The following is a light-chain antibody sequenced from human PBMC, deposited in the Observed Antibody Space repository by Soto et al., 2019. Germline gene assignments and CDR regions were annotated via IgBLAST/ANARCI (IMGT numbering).Light chain of an antibody. Sequence: EIVMTQSPATLSVSPGERATLSCRASQSVSGNLAWYQRRPGQSPRLLIYGASTRATGIPDRFSGSGSGTEFTLTISSLQSEDFALYYCQQYNNWPPWTFGQGTKVEIK. CDR1: QSVSGN. CDR3: QQYNNWPPWT. CDR2: GAS. V-gene: IGKV3-15*01. J-gene: IGKJ1*01.